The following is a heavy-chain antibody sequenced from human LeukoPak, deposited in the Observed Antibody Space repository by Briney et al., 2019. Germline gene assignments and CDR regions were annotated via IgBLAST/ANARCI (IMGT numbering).Heavy chain of an antibody. CDR1: GYTFTTYG. CDR2: ISGYGGNT. D-gene: IGHD2-2*01. V-gene: IGHV1-18*01. Sequence: ASVKVSCKASGYTFTTYGISWVRQAPGQGLEWMGWISGYGGNTKYAQKLQGRVTMTTDTSTSTAYMELRSLRSDDTAVYYCARDSSTSCYWFDPWGQGTLVTVAS. J-gene: IGHJ5*02. CDR3: ARDSSTSCYWFDP.